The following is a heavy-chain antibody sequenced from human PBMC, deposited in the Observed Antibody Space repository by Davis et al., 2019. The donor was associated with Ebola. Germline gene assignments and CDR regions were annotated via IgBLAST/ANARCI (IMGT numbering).Heavy chain of an antibody. CDR2: ISSSGVYI. J-gene: IGHJ4*02. CDR1: GFIFSDYT. D-gene: IGHD2-2*01. V-gene: IGHV3-21*01. CDR3: ARDAFLPGNCTGTICRRDFDY. Sequence: PGRSLRPSCAASGFIFSDYTMNWVLQAPGKGLEWVSSISSSGVYIEYADSMKGQFTISRDDAKNSLYLQMNSLSAEDTAVYYCARDAFLPGNCTGTICRRDFDYWGQGTLVTVSS.